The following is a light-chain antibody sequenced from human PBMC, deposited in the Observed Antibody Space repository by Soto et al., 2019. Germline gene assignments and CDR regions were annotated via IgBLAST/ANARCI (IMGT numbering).Light chain of an antibody. CDR1: QTISSS. CDR3: QQYDSYSPYT. V-gene: IGKV1-5*03. Sequence: DIQMTQFPPTLSASIGDRVTITCRASQTISSSLAWYQQKPGKAPKLLIYKASTFATGVPSRFSGSGSGTEFTLTISSLQPDDFATYFCQQYDSYSPYTFGQGTRLEIK. CDR2: KAS. J-gene: IGKJ2*01.